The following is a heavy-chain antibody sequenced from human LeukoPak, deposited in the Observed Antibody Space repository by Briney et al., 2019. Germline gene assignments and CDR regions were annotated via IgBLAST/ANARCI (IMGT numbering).Heavy chain of an antibody. V-gene: IGHV3-30*02. Sequence: GGSLRLSCAASGFTFNTYGMHWVRQAPGKGLEWVAFIRPDGGNKYYADSVKGRFTISRDNSKNTLYLQMNSLRAEDTAVYYCARGCELWFGELWFGGGCLIDYWGQGTLVTVSS. CDR3: ARGCELWFGELWFGGGCLIDY. CDR2: IRPDGGNK. CDR1: GFTFNTYG. J-gene: IGHJ4*02. D-gene: IGHD3-10*01.